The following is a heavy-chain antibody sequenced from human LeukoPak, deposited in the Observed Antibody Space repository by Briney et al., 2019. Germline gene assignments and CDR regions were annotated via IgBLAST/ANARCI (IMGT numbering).Heavy chain of an antibody. Sequence: GGSLRLSCAASGFTFSDYYMSWIRQAPGKGLEWVSYISSSGSTIYYADSVKGRFTISRDNAKNSLYLQMNSLRAEDTAVYYCARDDPRTYSYYDFWSRYYTRGVYWGQGTLVTVSS. D-gene: IGHD3-3*01. CDR3: ARDDPRTYSYYDFWSRYYTRGVY. CDR2: ISSSGSTI. CDR1: GFTFSDYY. J-gene: IGHJ4*02. V-gene: IGHV3-11*01.